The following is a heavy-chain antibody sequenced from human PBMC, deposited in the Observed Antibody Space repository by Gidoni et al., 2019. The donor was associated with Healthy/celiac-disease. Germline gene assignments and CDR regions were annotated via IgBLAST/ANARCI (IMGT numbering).Heavy chain of an antibody. CDR2: INPSGGST. CDR1: GYTFTSYY. Sequence: QVQLVQSGAEVKKPGASVKVSCKASGYTFTSYYMHWVRQAPGQGLEWMGIINPSGGSTSYAQKFQGRVTMTRDTSTSTVYMELSSLRSEDTAVYYCARGGLVVPAAGYNWFDPWGQGTLVTVSS. CDR3: ARGGLVVPAAGYNWFDP. D-gene: IGHD2-2*01. J-gene: IGHJ5*02. V-gene: IGHV1-46*01.